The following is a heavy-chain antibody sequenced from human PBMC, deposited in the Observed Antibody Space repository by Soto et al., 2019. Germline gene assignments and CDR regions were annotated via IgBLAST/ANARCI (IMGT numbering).Heavy chain of an antibody. CDR1: GGSFSCYY. CDR3: ARGGRITIFGVVTSYYYYGMDV. J-gene: IGHJ6*02. V-gene: IGHV4-34*01. D-gene: IGHD3-3*01. CDR2: INHSGST. Sequence: PSETLSLTCAVYGGSFSCYYWSWIRQPPGKGLEWIGEINHSGSTNYNPSLKSRVTISVDTSKNQFSLKLSSVTAADTAVYYCARGGRITIFGVVTSYYYYGMDVWGQGTTVTVSS.